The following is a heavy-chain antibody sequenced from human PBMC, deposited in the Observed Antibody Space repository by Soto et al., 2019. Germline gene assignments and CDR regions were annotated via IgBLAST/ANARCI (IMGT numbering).Heavy chain of an antibody. CDR1: GYSFTSYW. V-gene: IGHV5-51*01. D-gene: IGHD3-9*01. Sequence: GESLKISCKGSGYSFTSYWIGWVRQMPGKGLEWMGIIYPGDSDTRYSPSFQVQVPISADKSISTAYLQWSSLKASDTAMYYCARIMDILTGYSQVYYFDNWGQGTMVTGSS. J-gene: IGHJ4*02. CDR3: ARIMDILTGYSQVYYFDN. CDR2: IYPGDSDT.